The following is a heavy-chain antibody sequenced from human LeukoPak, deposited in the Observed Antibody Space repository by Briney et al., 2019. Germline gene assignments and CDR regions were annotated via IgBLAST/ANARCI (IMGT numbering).Heavy chain of an antibody. CDR3: ARVTVDGADAFDI. CDR2: IYYSGST. J-gene: IGHJ3*02. Sequence: SETLSLTCTVSGGSISSYYWSWIRQPPGKGLEWIGYIYYSGSTNYNPSLKSRVTISVDTSKNQFSLKLSSVTAADTAVYYCARVTVDGADAFDIWGQGTMVTVSS. V-gene: IGHV4-59*01. CDR1: GGSISSYY. D-gene: IGHD4-23*01.